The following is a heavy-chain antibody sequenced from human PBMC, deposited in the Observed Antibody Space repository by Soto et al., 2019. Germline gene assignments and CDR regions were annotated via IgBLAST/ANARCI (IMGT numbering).Heavy chain of an antibody. CDR1: GGSFSGYY. Sequence: SETLSLTCAVYGGSFSGYYWSLIRQPPGKGLEWIGEINHSGSTNYNPSLKSRVTISVDTSKNQFSLKLSSVTAADTAVYYCARGHLYSSSSDFDYWGQGTLVTVSS. V-gene: IGHV4-34*01. D-gene: IGHD6-6*01. CDR3: ARGHLYSSSSDFDY. J-gene: IGHJ4*02. CDR2: INHSGST.